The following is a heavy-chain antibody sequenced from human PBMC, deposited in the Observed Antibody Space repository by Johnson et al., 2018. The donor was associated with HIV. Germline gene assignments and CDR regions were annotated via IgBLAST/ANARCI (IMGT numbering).Heavy chain of an antibody. CDR1: GFTVSTNY. V-gene: IGHV3-30*03. CDR3: ARLRGAFDI. CDR2: ISFDGSNK. Sequence: QVQLVESGGGLIQPGGSLRLSCAASGFTVSTNYMSWVRQAPGKGLEWVAVISFDGSNKSFADSVKGRFTIDRDNSKNKLYLQITGRMAEDTAVYYCARLRGAFDIWGQGTMVTVSS. J-gene: IGHJ3*02.